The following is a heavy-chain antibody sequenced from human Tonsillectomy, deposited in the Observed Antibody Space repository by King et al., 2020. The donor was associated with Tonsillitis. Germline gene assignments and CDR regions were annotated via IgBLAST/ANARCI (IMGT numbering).Heavy chain of an antibody. D-gene: IGHD1-14*01. V-gene: IGHV3-30*18. J-gene: IGHJ4*02. CDR1: GFIFKRFG. Sequence: VQLVESGGGVVQPGGSLRLSCEASGFIFKRFGMHWVRQAPGKGLEWVASLSYDGGNKYYAESVKGRFTISRDNSEHTLYLQMNSLRGEDTAIYYCAKEGAEPFASWGQGTLVTVSA. CDR2: LSYDGGNK. CDR3: AKEGAEPFAS.